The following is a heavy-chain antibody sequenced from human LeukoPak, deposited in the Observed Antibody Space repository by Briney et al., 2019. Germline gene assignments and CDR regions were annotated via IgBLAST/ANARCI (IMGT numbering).Heavy chain of an antibody. J-gene: IGHJ4*02. V-gene: IGHV3-9*01. CDR1: GFTFDDYA. Sequence: PGRSLRLTCAASGFTFDDYAMHWVRQAPGKGLEWVSGISWNSGSIGYADSVKGRFTISRDNAKNSLYLQMNSLRAEDTALYYCAKADLPRTISQYYFDYWGQGTLVTVSS. CDR2: ISWNSGSI. D-gene: IGHD3-3*01. CDR3: AKADLPRTISQYYFDY.